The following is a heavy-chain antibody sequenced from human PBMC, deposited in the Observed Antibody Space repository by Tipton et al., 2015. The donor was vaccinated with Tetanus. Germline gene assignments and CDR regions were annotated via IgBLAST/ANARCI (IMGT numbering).Heavy chain of an antibody. V-gene: IGHV4-30-2*01. CDR3: VRGRGLGAYSLGFEY. CDR2: IYQTDST. D-gene: IGHD5-12*01. CDR1: GALITTGGYS. J-gene: IGHJ4*02. Sequence: TLSLTCNVSGALITTGGYSWGWIRQPPGQGLEWLGYIYQTDSTYYNPSVRSRLTLSIQRSKNQGSLRLSSVTAADTAVYYCVRGRGLGAYSLGFEYWGQGALVTVSS.